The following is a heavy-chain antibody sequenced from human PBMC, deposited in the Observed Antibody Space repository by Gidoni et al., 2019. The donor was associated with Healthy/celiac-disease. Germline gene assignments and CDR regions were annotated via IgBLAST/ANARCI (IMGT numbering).Heavy chain of an antibody. CDR2: ISYDGSNK. V-gene: IGHV3-30-3*01. Sequence: AMHWVRQAPGKGLEWVAVISYDGSNKYYADSVKGRFTISRDNSKNTLYLQMNSLRAEDTAVYYCARDLNGLAARPNYYYYGMDVWGQGTTVTVSS. J-gene: IGHJ6*02. CDR1: A. CDR3: ARDLNGLAARPNYYYYGMDV. D-gene: IGHD6-6*01.